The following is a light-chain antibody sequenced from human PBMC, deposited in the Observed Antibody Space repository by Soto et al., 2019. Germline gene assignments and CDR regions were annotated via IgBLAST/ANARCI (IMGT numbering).Light chain of an antibody. V-gene: IGKV3-20*01. J-gene: IGKJ2*01. CDR2: GAS. CDR3: QQFGDSPPAFT. Sequence: ESMLTQSPGTLSLSPGDRVTLSCRASRSVSSRYITWYQQKPGQAPRLLIYGASIRATGIPDRFSGSGSGTDFTLTISRLEAEDFAVYYCQQFGDSPPAFTFGQGTKLEI. CDR1: RSVSSRY.